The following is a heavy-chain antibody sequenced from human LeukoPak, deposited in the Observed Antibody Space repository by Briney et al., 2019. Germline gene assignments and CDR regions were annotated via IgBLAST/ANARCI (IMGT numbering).Heavy chain of an antibody. CDR1: GFTFSSYW. J-gene: IGHJ2*01. Sequence: GGSLRLSCAASGFTFSSYWMSWVRQAPGRGLEWVANIKQDGSEKYYVDSVKGRFTISRDNAKNSLYLQMNSLRAEDTAVYYCARVSNYGSGPATYWYFDLWGRGTLVTVSS. CDR2: IKQDGSEK. CDR3: ARVSNYGSGPATYWYFDL. D-gene: IGHD3-10*01. V-gene: IGHV3-7*01.